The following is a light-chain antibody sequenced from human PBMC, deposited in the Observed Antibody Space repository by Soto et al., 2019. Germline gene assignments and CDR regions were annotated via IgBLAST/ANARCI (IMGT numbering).Light chain of an antibody. CDR2: KAS. CDR1: QSISSW. J-gene: IGKJ1*01. V-gene: IGKV1-5*03. CDR3: QHYNSYSEA. Sequence: DIHMTQSPSTLSASVGDRVTITCRASQSISSWLAWYQQKPGKAPKLPIYKASTLESGVPSRFSGSGSGTEFTLTINSLQPDDFATYYCQHYNSYSEAFGQGTKVDIK.